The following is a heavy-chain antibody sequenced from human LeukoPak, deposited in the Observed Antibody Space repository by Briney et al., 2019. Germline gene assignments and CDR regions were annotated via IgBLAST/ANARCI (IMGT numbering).Heavy chain of an antibody. CDR1: GYSISSGYY. CDR2: IYHSGTT. Sequence: PSETLSLTCTVSGYSISSGYYWGWIRQPPGKGLEWIGSIYHSGTTYYNPSLRSRVTISVDTSKNQFSLRLTSVTAADTAVYYCARVPNYYYYYMDVWGKGTTVTVSS. V-gene: IGHV4-38-2*02. J-gene: IGHJ6*03. CDR3: ARVPNYYYYYMDV.